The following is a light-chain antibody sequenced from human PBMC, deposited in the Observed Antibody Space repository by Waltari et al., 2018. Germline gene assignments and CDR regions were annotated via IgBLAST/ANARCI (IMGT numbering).Light chain of an antibody. Sequence: CMASHSVGSSYLAWYQQKPGQAPRLLSYGASSRATGIPDRFSGSGSGTDFTLTISRLEPEDFAVFYCQQYGSSPYTFGQGTKLEIK. J-gene: IGKJ2*01. CDR2: GAS. CDR3: QQYGSSPYT. V-gene: IGKV3-20*01. CDR1: HSVGSSY.